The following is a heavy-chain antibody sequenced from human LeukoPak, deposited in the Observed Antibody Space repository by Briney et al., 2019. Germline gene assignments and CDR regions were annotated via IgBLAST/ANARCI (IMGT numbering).Heavy chain of an antibody. D-gene: IGHD1-26*01. J-gene: IGHJ4*02. CDR2: ISGDGGST. CDR1: GFTFDDYA. Sequence: GGSLRLSCAASGFTFDDYAMHWVRQAPGKGLEWVSLISGDGGSTYYADSVKGRFTISRDNSKNSLYLQMNSLRTEDTALYYCAKAYPVGMDGSYYRGAYDYWGQGTLVTVSS. CDR3: AKAYPVGMDGSYYRGAYDY. V-gene: IGHV3-43*02.